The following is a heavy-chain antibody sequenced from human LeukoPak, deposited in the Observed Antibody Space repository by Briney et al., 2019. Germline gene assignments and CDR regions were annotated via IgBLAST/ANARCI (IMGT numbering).Heavy chain of an antibody. J-gene: IGHJ3*02. CDR3: ARDQTYRNYYGSGSYLAAFDI. V-gene: IGHV4-38-2*02. CDR2: IYHSGST. D-gene: IGHD3-10*01. CDR1: GYSISSGYY. Sequence: SETLSLTCTVSGYSISSGYYWGWIRQPPGKGLEWIGSIYHSGSTYYNPSLKSRVTISVDTSKNQFSLKLSSVTAADTAVYYCARDQTYRNYYGSGSYLAAFDIWGQGTMVTVSS.